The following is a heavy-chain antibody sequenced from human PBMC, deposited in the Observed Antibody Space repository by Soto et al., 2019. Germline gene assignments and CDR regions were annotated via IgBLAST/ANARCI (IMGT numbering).Heavy chain of an antibody. CDR2: IFYSGSA. CDR1: GGSISYSSYF. V-gene: IGHV4-39*01. J-gene: IGHJ4*02. CDR3: ARHSYSGYDFDY. Sequence: PSETLSLTCTVSGGSISYSSYFWVWIRQPPGKGLEWIGNIFYSGSAYYNPSLKSRVTISVDTSKSQFSLKLSSVTAADTAVYYCARHSYSGYDFDYWGQGTLVTVSS. D-gene: IGHD5-12*01.